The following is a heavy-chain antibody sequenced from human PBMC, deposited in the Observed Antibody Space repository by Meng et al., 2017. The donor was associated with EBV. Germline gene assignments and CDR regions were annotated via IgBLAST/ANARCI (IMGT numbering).Heavy chain of an antibody. V-gene: IGHV4-39*07. CDR3: ARVDGDYLRGYYFDY. D-gene: IGHD4-17*01. Sequence: LQLQESGPGLVKPSDNLSLTCTVSGGSISSSSYYWGWIRQPPGKGLEWIGSIYYSGSTYYNPSLKSRVTISVDTSKNQFSLKLSSVTAADTAVYYCARVDGDYLRGYYFDYWGQGTLVTVSS. J-gene: IGHJ4*02. CDR2: IYYSGST. CDR1: GGSISSSSYY.